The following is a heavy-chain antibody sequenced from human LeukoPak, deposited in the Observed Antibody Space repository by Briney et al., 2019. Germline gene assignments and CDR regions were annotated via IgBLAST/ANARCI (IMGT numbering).Heavy chain of an antibody. CDR1: GYTFTSYG. V-gene: IGHV1-18*01. CDR3: ARLRITMVRGVISRESFDY. Sequence: ASVKVSCRASGYTFTSYGISWVRQAPGQGLEWMGWISAYNGNTNYAQKLQGRVTMTTDTSTSTAYMELRSLRSDDTAVYYCARLRITMVRGVISRESFDYWGQGTLVTVSS. D-gene: IGHD3-10*01. CDR2: ISAYNGNT. J-gene: IGHJ4*02.